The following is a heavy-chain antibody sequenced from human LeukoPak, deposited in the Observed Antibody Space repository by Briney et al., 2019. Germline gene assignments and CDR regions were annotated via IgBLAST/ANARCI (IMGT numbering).Heavy chain of an antibody. CDR1: GFTFSRHG. V-gene: IGHV3-7*03. CDR2: IKGDGSYK. J-gene: IGHJ4*02. CDR3: ARDGGSGSYYFEQYYSDY. D-gene: IGHD3-10*01. Sequence: GGSLRLSCAPSGFTFSRHGMHWVRQAPGKGLEWVANIKGDGSYKYYVDSVKGRFTISRDNAKSSVYLQMNTLRAEDTAVYYCARDGGSGSYYFEQYYSDYWGQGTLVTVSS.